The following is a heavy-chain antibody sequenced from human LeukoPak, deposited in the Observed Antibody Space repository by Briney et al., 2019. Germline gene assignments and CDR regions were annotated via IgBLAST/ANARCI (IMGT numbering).Heavy chain of an antibody. CDR2: ISFDGSNK. D-gene: IGHD3-10*01. J-gene: IGHJ4*02. Sequence: PGTSLRLSCAASRFSFSSYGMHWVRQAPGKGLEWVAVISFDGSNKDYAGSVKGRFTIFRDNSKNTLYLQMNSLRVEDTAAYYCARDSSMLRGPLVIYYFDFWGQGTLVTVSS. CDR1: RFSFSSYG. V-gene: IGHV3-30*03. CDR3: ARDSSMLRGPLVIYYFDF.